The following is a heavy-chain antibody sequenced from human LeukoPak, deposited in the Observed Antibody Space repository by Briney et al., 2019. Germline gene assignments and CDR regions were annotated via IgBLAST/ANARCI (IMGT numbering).Heavy chain of an antibody. Sequence: KPGGSLRLSCVASRFTFSSYSMNWVRQAPGKGLEWVGRIKSKTDGGTTDYAAPVKGRFTISRDDSKNTLYLQMNSLKTEDTAVYYCTTDLGVYCSSTSCSEDYWGQGTLVTVSS. CDR2: IKSKTDGGTT. D-gene: IGHD2-2*01. J-gene: IGHJ4*02. V-gene: IGHV3-15*01. CDR1: RFTFSSYS. CDR3: TTDLGVYCSSTSCSEDY.